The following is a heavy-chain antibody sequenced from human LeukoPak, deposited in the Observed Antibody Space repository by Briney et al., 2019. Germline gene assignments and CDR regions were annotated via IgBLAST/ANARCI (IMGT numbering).Heavy chain of an antibody. CDR1: GFTFSSYW. CDR2: IKQDGSEK. J-gene: IGHJ4*02. CDR3: ARATRNTMVRGAPGYFDY. D-gene: IGHD3-10*01. Sequence: GGSLRLSCAASGFTFSSYWMSWVRQAPGKGLEWVANIKQDGSEKYYVDSVKGRFTISRDIAKNSLYLQMNSLRAEDTAVYYCARATRNTMVRGAPGYFDYWGQGTLVTVSS. V-gene: IGHV3-7*01.